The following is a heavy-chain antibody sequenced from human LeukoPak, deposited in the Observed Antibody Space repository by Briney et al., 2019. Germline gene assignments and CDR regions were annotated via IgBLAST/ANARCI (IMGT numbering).Heavy chain of an antibody. Sequence: TETLSLTCTVSGGSISNYYWSWIRQPPGKGLEWIGYIYYSGSTNYNPSLKSRVTISVDTSKNQFSLKLSSVTAADTAVYYCARETYDSSGYYYGYDYWGQGTLVTVSS. D-gene: IGHD3-22*01. V-gene: IGHV4-59*01. CDR2: IYYSGST. CDR3: ARETYDSSGYYYGYDY. CDR1: GGSISNYY. J-gene: IGHJ4*02.